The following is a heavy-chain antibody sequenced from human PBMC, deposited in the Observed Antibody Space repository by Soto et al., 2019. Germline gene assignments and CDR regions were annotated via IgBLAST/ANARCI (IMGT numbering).Heavy chain of an antibody. Sequence: GASVKVSCKASGGTFSSYAISWVRQAPGQGLEWMGGIIPIFGTANYAQKFQGRVTITADESTSTAYMELSSLRSEDTAVYYCARGGQDCSSTSCYFYYYGMDVWGQGTTVTVSS. CDR1: GGTFSSYA. D-gene: IGHD2-2*01. CDR3: ARGGQDCSSTSCYFYYYGMDV. V-gene: IGHV1-69*13. J-gene: IGHJ6*02. CDR2: IIPIFGTA.